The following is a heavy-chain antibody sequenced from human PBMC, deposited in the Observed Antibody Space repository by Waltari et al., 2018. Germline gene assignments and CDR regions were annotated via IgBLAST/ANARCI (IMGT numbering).Heavy chain of an antibody. CDR2: IAYNGAT. J-gene: IGHJ3*01. Sequence: QLQLQESGPGLVKPSETLSLTCSGPVVSITTNRHYWGWFRQPPGQGLEWIGTIAYNGATYSSPSLRSRVTIFRDTSKNQLSLKLGSVTAADTAFYYCATYIGASLGTAAFDVWGQGTMVTVSS. CDR1: VVSITTNRHY. V-gene: IGHV4-39*01. CDR3: ATYIGASLGTAAFDV. D-gene: IGHD5-12*01.